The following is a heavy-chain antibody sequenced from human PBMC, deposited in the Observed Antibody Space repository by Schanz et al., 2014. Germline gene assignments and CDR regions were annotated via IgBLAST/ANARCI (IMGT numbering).Heavy chain of an antibody. CDR3: VKDTNGGDSGNYHAFDV. J-gene: IGHJ3*01. D-gene: IGHD4-17*01. CDR2: LSWNRRSV. Sequence: EVQLVESGGGLVQPGGSLRLSCAASGFTFEDYAMHWVRQVPGKGLEWVAGLSWNRRSVGYADSVKGRFTISRDNANNHLDLQMKSLRPEDTALYYCVKDTNGGDSGNYHAFDVWGQGTRVTVSS. V-gene: IGHV3-9*01. CDR1: GFTFEDYA.